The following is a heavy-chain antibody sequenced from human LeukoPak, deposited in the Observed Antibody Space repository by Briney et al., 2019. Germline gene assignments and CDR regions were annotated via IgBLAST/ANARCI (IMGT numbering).Heavy chain of an antibody. J-gene: IGHJ4*02. D-gene: IGHD6-13*01. V-gene: IGHV4-59*01. Sequence: ASETLSLTCTVSGGSISSYYWSWIRQPPGKGLDWIGYIYYSGSTNYNPSLKSRVTISVDTSKNQFSLKLSSVTATDTAVYYCAAVGTAAGTDIAFDYWGQGTLVTVSS. CDR1: GGSISSYY. CDR3: AAVGTAAGTDIAFDY. CDR2: IYYSGST.